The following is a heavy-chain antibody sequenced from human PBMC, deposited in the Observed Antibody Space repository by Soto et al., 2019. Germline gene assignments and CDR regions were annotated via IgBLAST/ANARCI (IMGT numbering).Heavy chain of an antibody. D-gene: IGHD3-10*01. CDR1: GFTFDDYT. Sequence: PGGSLRLSCAASGFTFDDYTMHWVRQAPGKGLEWVSLISWDGGSTYYADSVKGRFTISRDNSKNSLYLQMNSLRTEDTALYYCAKDIFGRPDNQVSGFYFDYWGQGTLVTVSS. J-gene: IGHJ4*02. V-gene: IGHV3-43*01. CDR2: ISWDGGST. CDR3: AKDIFGRPDNQVSGFYFDY.